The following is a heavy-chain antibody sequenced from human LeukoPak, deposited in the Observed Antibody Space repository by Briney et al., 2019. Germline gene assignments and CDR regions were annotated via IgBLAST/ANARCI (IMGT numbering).Heavy chain of an antibody. V-gene: IGHV4-30-2*01. Sequence: SQTLSLTCTVSGGSISSGAYPWIWIRQHPGEGLEWIGYIYYSGSTYYNPSLKSRVTMSLDRSKNQVSLKLSSVTAADTAVYYCAGDYGASYRFDYWGQGTLVTVFS. CDR3: AGDYGASYRFDY. CDR1: GGSISSGAYP. CDR2: IYYSGST. J-gene: IGHJ4*02. D-gene: IGHD3-16*01.